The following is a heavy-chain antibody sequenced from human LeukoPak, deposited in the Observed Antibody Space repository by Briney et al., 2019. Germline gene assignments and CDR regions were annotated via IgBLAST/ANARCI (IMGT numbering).Heavy chain of an antibody. V-gene: IGHV3-53*04. CDR2: IYSGGST. CDR1: GFTVSSNY. Sequence: PGGSLRLSCAASGFTVSSNYMSWVRQAPGKGLEWVSVIYSGGSTYYADSVKGRFTISRHNSMNTLYLQMNSLRPEDTAVYYCAREGLAARRSFDYWGQGTLVTVSS. D-gene: IGHD6-6*01. J-gene: IGHJ4*02. CDR3: AREGLAARRSFDY.